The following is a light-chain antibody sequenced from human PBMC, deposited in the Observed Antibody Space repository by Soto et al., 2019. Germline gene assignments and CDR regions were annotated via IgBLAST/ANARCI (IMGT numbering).Light chain of an antibody. V-gene: IGLV1-36*01. Sequence: QAVVTQPPSVSEAPRQRVTISCSGSSSNIGNNAVNWFQQLPGKAPKLLIYYDDLVPSGVSDRFSGSKSGTSASLAIRGLQSEDEADYYFATWDDSLNGPVFGGGTKLTVL. CDR1: SSNIGNNA. J-gene: IGLJ2*01. CDR3: ATWDDSLNGPV. CDR2: YDD.